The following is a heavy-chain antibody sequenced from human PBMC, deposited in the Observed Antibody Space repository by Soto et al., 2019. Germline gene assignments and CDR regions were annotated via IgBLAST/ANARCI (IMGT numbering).Heavy chain of an antibody. CDR2: ISDSGATK. Sequence: PGGSLRLSCAASGFTFSNCGMNWVRQTPGKGLEGVSYISDSGATKHYADSVKGRFTISRDNGKDSLYLQMNSLRDEDTAVYFCARCSRNSCYSYGVDVWGQGATVTVSS. V-gene: IGHV3-48*02. J-gene: IGHJ6*02. D-gene: IGHD2-15*01. CDR3: ARCSRNSCYSYGVDV. CDR1: GFTFSNCG.